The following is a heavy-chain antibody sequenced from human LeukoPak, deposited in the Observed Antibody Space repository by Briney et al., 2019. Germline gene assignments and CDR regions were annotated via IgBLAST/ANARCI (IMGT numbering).Heavy chain of an antibody. J-gene: IGHJ4*02. CDR2: VRSSRKT. D-gene: IGHD3-22*01. CDR3: ARHYYDSSGLAYYFDY. Sequence: SETRSLTCTVTGGSISCRSSYWGWIRQPPGKGLEWIGSVRSSRKTYYNPPLKSRVTMSLGTSKNQSSLRLTSVTAADTAVYSCARHYYDSSGLAYYFDYWGQGTLVTVSS. CDR1: GGSISCRSSY. V-gene: IGHV4-39*01.